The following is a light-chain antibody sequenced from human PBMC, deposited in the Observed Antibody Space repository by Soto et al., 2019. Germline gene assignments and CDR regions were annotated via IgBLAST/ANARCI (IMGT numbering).Light chain of an antibody. CDR2: KAS. CDR3: QQYERYPMT. CDR1: QSISPW. J-gene: IGKJ4*01. Sequence: DSQMTQFPSTLSASVGDRVTITRRASQSISPWLAWYQQKPGKAPKILISKASTLQSGVPPRFSGSGSGTEFTLTISSLQPVDFATYYCQQYERYPMTFGGGTKVEIK. V-gene: IGKV1-5*03.